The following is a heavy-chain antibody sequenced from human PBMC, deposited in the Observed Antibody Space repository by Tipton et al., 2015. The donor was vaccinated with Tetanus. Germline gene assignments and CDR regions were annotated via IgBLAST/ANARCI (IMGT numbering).Heavy chain of an antibody. J-gene: IGHJ4*02. CDR3: VRGGGISGTTTPFDH. CDR1: GFTFSSYW. Sequence: SLRLSCAASGFTFSSYWMHWVRQAPGKGLVWVSRINIDGSDTSYADFVKGRFTFSRDNAKNTLYLQMNSLRAEDTAVYYCVRGGGISGTTTPFDHWAQGTLATVSS. CDR2: INIDGSDT. V-gene: IGHV3-74*01. D-gene: IGHD1-7*01.